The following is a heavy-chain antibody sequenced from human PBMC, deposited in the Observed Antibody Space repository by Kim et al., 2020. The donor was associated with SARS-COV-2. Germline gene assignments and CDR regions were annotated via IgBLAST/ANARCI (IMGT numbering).Heavy chain of an antibody. CDR1: GDSIKTYY. CDR2: IHHSGNT. D-gene: IGHD3-22*01. CDR3: ARGYFDNSGSSNPFDI. J-gene: IGHJ3*02. V-gene: IGHV4-59*13. Sequence: SETLSLTCSVSGDSIKTYYWSWLRQPPGKGLEWIGYIHHSGNTNSNPSLKSRVTISVDTSKNQLSLRLTSVTATDTAVYYCARGYFDNSGSSNPFDIWGQGTMV.